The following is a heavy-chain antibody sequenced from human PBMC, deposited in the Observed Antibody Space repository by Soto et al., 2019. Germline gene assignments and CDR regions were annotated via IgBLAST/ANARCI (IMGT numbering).Heavy chain of an antibody. D-gene: IGHD2-15*01. J-gene: IGHJ5*02. CDR2: IYHSGST. V-gene: IGHV4-38-2*01. CDR3: ARGLAVVVVAARINWFDP. Sequence: SETLSLTCAVSCYSISSGYYWGWIRQPPGKGLEWIGSIYHSGSTYYNPSLKSRVTISVDTSKNQFSLKLSSVTAADTAVYYCARGLAVVVVAARINWFDPWGQGTLVTVSS. CDR1: CYSISSGYY.